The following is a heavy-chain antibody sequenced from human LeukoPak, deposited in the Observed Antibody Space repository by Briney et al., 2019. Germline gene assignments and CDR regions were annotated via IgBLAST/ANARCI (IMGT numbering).Heavy chain of an antibody. V-gene: IGHV3-7*01. CDR1: GFTFNNYW. D-gene: IGHD3-3*01. CDR3: ARELGHFDFWSRYYVHYHGMDV. CDR2: IKQDGNER. J-gene: IGHJ6*02. Sequence: GGSLRLSCAASGFTFNNYWMSWVRQAPGKGLGWVANIKQDGNERYYVDSVRGRFTISRDNARNSLYLQMNSLRAEDTAVYYCARELGHFDFWSRYYVHYHGMDVWGQGTTVTVSS.